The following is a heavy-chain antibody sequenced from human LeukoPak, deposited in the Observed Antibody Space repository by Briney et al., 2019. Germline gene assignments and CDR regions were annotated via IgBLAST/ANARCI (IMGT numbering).Heavy chain of an antibody. CDR1: GFTFSDY. CDR3: ASPIGDIVDPSAFDI. CDR2: ISSSGSTI. Sequence: GGSLRLSCAGSGFTFSDYISWIRQSPGRGLEWVSYISSSGSTIYYADSVKGRFTISRDNAKNSLYLQMNSLRAEDTAVYYCASPIGDIVDPSAFDIWGQGTMVTVSS. J-gene: IGHJ3*02. V-gene: IGHV3-11*01. D-gene: IGHD2-15*01.